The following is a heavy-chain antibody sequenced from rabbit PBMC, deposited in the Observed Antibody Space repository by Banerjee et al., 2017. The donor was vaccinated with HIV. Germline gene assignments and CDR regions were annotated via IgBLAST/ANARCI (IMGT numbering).Heavy chain of an antibody. Sequence: QSLEESGGDLVKPGASLTLTCTASGFSFSSYWMCWVRQAPGKGLEWIGCINTGSSGNTYYASWAKGRFTISKTSSTTVTLQMTSLTAADTATYFCARDQVDRAWGEGYVFNLWGQGTLVTVS. CDR3: ARDQVDRAWGEGYVFNL. J-gene: IGHJ4*01. V-gene: IGHV1S40*01. CDR1: GFSFSSYW. D-gene: IGHD4-1*01. CDR2: INTGSSGNT.